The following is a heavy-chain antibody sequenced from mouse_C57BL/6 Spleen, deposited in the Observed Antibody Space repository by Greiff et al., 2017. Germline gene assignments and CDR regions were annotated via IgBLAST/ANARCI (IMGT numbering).Heavy chain of an antibody. J-gene: IGHJ2*01. D-gene: IGHD4-1*01. CDR1: GYSFTSYW. CDR2: IHPNSGST. Sequence: VKLQQPGAELVKPGASVKLSCKASGYSFTSYWMHWVKQRPGQGLEWIGMIHPNSGSTNYNEKFKSKATLTVDKAASTAYMQLSSLTSEDSAVYYCARSWDWDWGQGTTLTVSS. CDR3: ARSWDWD. V-gene: IGHV1-64*01.